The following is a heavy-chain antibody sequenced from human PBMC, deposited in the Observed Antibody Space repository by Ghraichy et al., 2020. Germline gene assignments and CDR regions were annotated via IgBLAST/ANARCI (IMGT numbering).Heavy chain of an antibody. Sequence: GGSLRLSCAASGFAFSDYYMTWIRQAPGKGLEWVSYVSSSGTIISYADSVKGRFTISRDNARKSLFLQMNSLRAEDTAVYYCARVSPYSSSSSVTFYCYHGMDVWGQGITVTVSS. V-gene: IGHV3-11*01. CDR1: GFAFSDYY. CDR2: VSSSGTII. CDR3: ARVSPYSSSSSVTFYCYHGMDV. J-gene: IGHJ6*02. D-gene: IGHD6-6*01.